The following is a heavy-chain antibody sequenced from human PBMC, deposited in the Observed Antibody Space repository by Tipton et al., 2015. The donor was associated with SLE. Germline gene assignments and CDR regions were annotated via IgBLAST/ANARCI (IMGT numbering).Heavy chain of an antibody. J-gene: IGHJ4*02. D-gene: IGHD4-11*01. CDR1: GGSISSYY. CDR3: ARWAGPTVNFDY. V-gene: IGHV4-59*01. CDR2: IYYSGST. Sequence: TLSLTCTVSGGSISSYYWSWIRQPPGKGLEWIGYIYYSGSTNYNPSLKSRVTISVDTYKNQFSLKLGSVTAADTAVYYCARWAGPTVNFDYWVQRPLVTVSS.